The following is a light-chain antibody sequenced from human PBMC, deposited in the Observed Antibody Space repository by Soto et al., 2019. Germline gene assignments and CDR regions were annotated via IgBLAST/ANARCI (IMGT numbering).Light chain of an antibody. CDR3: SSYTSSSTLEV. J-gene: IGLJ1*01. Sequence: QSVLTQPASVSGSPGQSITNSCTGTSSDVGGYNYVSWYQQHPGKAPKLMIYEVSNRPSGVSNRFSGSKSGNTASLTISGLQAEDEADYYCSSYTSSSTLEVFGTGTKVTVL. CDR1: SSDVGGYNY. CDR2: EVS. V-gene: IGLV2-14*01.